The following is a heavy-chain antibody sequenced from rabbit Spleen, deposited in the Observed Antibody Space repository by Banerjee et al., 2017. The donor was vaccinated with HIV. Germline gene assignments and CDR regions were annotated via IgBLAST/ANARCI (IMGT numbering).Heavy chain of an antibody. CDR3: ATNYIGYGWATASL. CDR2: IYTGGSGGI. V-gene: IGHV1S45*01. J-gene: IGHJ4*01. D-gene: IGHD6-1*01. CDR1: GFSFSSNFW. Sequence: QEQLEESGGDLVKPGGSLALACKASGFSFSSNFWTCWVRQAPGKGLEWIGCIYTGGSGGIYYANWAKGRFTISKISSTTVTLQKTSLTAADTATYFCATNYIGYGWATASLWGPGTLVTVS.